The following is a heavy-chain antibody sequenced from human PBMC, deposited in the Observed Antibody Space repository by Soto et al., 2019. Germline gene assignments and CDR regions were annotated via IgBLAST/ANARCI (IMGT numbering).Heavy chain of an antibody. D-gene: IGHD3-22*01. CDR2: IYYSGST. CDR1: GGSISSGGYY. CDR3: ARDRYYDSSGYYHYYYGMDV. Sequence: SETLSLTCTVSGGSISSGGYYWSWIRQHPGKGLEWIGYIYYSGSTYYNPSLKSRVTISVDTSKNQFSLKLSSVTAADTAVYYCARDRYYDSSGYYHYYYGMDVWGQGTTVTVSS. V-gene: IGHV4-31*03. J-gene: IGHJ6*02.